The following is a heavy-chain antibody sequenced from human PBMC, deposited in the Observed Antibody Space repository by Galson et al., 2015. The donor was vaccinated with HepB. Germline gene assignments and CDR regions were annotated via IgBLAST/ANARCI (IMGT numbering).Heavy chain of an antibody. CDR2: IIPMFGTA. V-gene: IGHV1-69*13. CDR1: GGTFSNYA. Sequence: SVKVSCKASGGTFSNYAINWVRQAPGQGLEWMGGIIPMFGTANSAQKFQGRVTITAEESTTTAYMDLSSLTSEDTAVYYCATDMVRGESYGMDVWGQGTTVTVSS. J-gene: IGHJ6*02. D-gene: IGHD3-10*01. CDR3: ATDMVRGESYGMDV.